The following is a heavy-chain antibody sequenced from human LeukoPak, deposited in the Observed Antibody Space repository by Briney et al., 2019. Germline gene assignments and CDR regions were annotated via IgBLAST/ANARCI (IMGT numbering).Heavy chain of an antibody. Sequence: GGSLRLSCAASGFTFSTYWMSWVRQAPGKGLGWVAAIRQDGSEKHYVDSVKGRFSISRDNAKNSLYLQMNSLTVEDTAVYYCVRGCGRASCPYFFDSWGQGTLVTVS. CDR3: VRGCGRASCPYFFDS. D-gene: IGHD2-2*01. J-gene: IGHJ4*02. V-gene: IGHV3-7*01. CDR2: IRQDGSEK. CDR1: GFTFSTYW.